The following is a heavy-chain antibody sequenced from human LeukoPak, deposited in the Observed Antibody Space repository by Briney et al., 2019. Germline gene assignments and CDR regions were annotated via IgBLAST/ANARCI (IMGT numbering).Heavy chain of an antibody. Sequence: GGPLRLSCVGSGFTFRSHAMSWVRQAPEKGLEFVSGIYENGGTTYYADSVKGRFSISRDNSKNTLYLQMNSLRAEDTAVYYCARASGAAAGLSGYWGQGTLVTVSS. V-gene: IGHV3-23*01. CDR3: ARASGAAAGLSGY. CDR2: IYENGGTT. J-gene: IGHJ4*02. D-gene: IGHD6-13*01. CDR1: GFTFRSHA.